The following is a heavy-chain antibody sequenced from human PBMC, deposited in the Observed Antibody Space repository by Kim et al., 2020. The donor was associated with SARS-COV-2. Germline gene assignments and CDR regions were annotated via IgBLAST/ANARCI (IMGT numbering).Heavy chain of an antibody. CDR2: ISGSDDST. CDR3: AKGRSGSPPAALNY. D-gene: IGHD1-26*01. Sequence: GGSLRLSCAASGFTFSSYAMSWVRQTPGKGLEWVSTISGSDDSTYNADSVKGRFDISRDDSKNTLYVQMNSLRAEDTAIYYCAKGRSGSPPAALNYWGQGTLVTVSS. J-gene: IGHJ4*02. V-gene: IGHV3-23*01. CDR1: GFTFSSYA.